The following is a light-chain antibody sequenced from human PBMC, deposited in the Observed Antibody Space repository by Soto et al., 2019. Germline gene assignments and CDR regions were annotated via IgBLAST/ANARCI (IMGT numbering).Light chain of an antibody. Sequence: QSVLTQPPSTSGTPGQRVTISCSGSSSSIGSESVNWYQQLPGTAPKLLIYSYNQRPSGVPDRFSGSKPGTSASLAISGLQSEDEADYICAAWDDSLNGYVFGLGTKVTVL. J-gene: IGLJ1*01. V-gene: IGLV1-44*01. CDR2: SYN. CDR1: SSSIGSES. CDR3: AAWDDSLNGYV.